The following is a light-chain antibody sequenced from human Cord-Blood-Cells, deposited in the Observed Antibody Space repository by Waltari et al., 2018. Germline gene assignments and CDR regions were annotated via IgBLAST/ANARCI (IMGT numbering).Light chain of an antibody. Sequence: DIVMTQSPDSLAVSLGGRATINCKSSQSVLYSSNNKNYLVWYQQKPGQPPKLLIYWASTRASGVPDRFSGSGSGTDFTLTISSLQAEDVAVYYCQQYYSTPWTFGQGTKVEIK. CDR2: WAS. CDR3: QQYYSTPWT. J-gene: IGKJ1*01. V-gene: IGKV4-1*01. CDR1: QSVLYSSNNKNY.